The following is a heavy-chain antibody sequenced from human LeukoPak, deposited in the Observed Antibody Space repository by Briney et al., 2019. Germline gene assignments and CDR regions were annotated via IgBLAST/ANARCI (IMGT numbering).Heavy chain of an antibody. CDR3: ARQTTSGYLDY. J-gene: IGHJ4*02. Sequence: PSGTLSLTCAVSGGSISSSNWWSWVRQPPGKGLEWIGEINHSGSTTYYPSFKSRVTISVDTSKNQFSLKLNSVTAADRALYYCARQTTSGYLDYWGQGTPVTVS. D-gene: IGHD3-22*01. CDR1: GGSISSSNW. V-gene: IGHV4-4*02. CDR2: INHSGST.